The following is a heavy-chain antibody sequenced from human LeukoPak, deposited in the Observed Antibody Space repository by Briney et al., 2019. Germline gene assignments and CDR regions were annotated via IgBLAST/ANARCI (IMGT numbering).Heavy chain of an antibody. D-gene: IGHD1-26*01. CDR3: AKEKGEYSGSYSEQNY. Sequence: GGSLRLSSAASGFTFSSYAMRWVRQAPGKGLEWVSSISGSGGSTYYADSVKGRFTISRDNSRNTLYLQMNSLRAEDTAVYYCAKEKGEYSGSYSEQNYWGQGTLVTVSS. J-gene: IGHJ4*02. V-gene: IGHV3-23*01. CDR1: GFTFSSYA. CDR2: ISGSGGST.